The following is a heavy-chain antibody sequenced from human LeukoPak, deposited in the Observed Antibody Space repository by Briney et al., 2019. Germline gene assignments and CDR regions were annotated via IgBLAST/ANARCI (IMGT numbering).Heavy chain of an antibody. CDR1: GFTFSSYA. Sequence: GGSLRLSCAASGFTFSSYAMHWVRQAPGKGLEWVAVISYDGSNKYYADSVKGRFTISRDNSKNTLYLQMNSLRAEDTAVYYCASPLKGPNIVVVPAAFHYWGQGTLVTVSS. CDR3: ASPLKGPNIVVVPAAFHY. CDR2: ISYDGSNK. J-gene: IGHJ4*02. V-gene: IGHV3-30*04. D-gene: IGHD2-2*01.